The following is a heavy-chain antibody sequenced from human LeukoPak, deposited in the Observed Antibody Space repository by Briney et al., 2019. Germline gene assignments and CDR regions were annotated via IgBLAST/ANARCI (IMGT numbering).Heavy chain of an antibody. J-gene: IGHJ5*02. CDR2: ISSSGSTI. CDR3: ARSDWFDP. V-gene: IGHV3-48*04. Sequence: SGGSLRLSCAASGFTVSSNCMGWVRQAPGKGLGWVSYISSSGSTIYYADSVKGRFTISRDNAKNTLYLQMNSLRAEDTAVYYCARSDWFDPWGQGTLVIVSS. CDR1: GFTVSSNC. D-gene: IGHD2-21*01.